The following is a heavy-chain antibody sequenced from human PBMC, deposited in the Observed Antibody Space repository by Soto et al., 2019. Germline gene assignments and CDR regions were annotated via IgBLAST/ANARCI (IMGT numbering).Heavy chain of an antibody. D-gene: IGHD1-26*01. CDR2: INPKSGGT. CDR3: ARDLAKGGGSAGFDY. J-gene: IGHJ4*02. V-gene: IGHV1-2*02. Sequence: QVQLVQSGAEVKKPGASVNVSCKASGYTFTVYYMHWVRQAPGQGLEWMGWINPKSGGTMYPQKFQGRVTMTWDTSISKAYKALTRLRSCGTGVYYCARDLAKGGGSAGFDYWGQGTLVTVSS. CDR1: GYTFTVYY.